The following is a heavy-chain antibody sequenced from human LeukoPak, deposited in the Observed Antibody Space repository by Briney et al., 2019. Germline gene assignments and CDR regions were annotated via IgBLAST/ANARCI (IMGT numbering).Heavy chain of an antibody. CDR1: GFTFTSSA. D-gene: IGHD5-18*01. CDR2: IVVGSGNT. J-gene: IGHJ4*02. Sequence: GASVKVSCKASGFTFTSSAVQWVRQARGQRLEWIGWIVVGSGNTNYAQKFQERVTITRDMSTSTAYMELSSLRSEDTAVYYCAAGYSYGYETYDFDYWGQGTLVTVSS. V-gene: IGHV1-58*01. CDR3: AAGYSYGYETYDFDY.